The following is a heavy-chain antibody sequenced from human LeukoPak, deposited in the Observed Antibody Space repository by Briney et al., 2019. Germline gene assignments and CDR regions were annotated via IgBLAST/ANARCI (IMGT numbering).Heavy chain of an antibody. CDR1: GYTFTGYF. Sequence: GASVNVSCKASGYTFTGYFMHWVRQAPGQGLEWMGWINPNSGGTNYAQKFQGRVTMTRDTSISTAYMELSRLRSDDTAVYYCARDSCYYYDSSGYRPYYYYYMDVWGKGTTVTVSS. CDR3: ARDSCYYYDSSGYRPYYYYYMDV. D-gene: IGHD3-22*01. J-gene: IGHJ6*03. V-gene: IGHV1-2*02. CDR2: INPNSGGT.